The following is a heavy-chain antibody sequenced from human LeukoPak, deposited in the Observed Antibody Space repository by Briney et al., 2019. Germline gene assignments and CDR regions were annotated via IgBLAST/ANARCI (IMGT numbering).Heavy chain of an antibody. CDR3: ARAPRRGYSGYELKFWFDP. Sequence: ASVTVSCKASGYTFTGYYMHWVRQARGQGLEWMGWINPNSGGTNYAQKFQGRVTMTRDTSISTAYMELSRLRSDDTAVYYCARAPRRGYSGYELKFWFDPWGQGTLVTVSS. J-gene: IGHJ5*02. CDR1: GYTFTGYY. V-gene: IGHV1-2*02. D-gene: IGHD5-12*01. CDR2: INPNSGGT.